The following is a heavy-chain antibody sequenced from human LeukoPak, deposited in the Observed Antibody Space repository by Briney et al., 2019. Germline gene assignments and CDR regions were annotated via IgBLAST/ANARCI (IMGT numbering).Heavy chain of an antibody. Sequence: SETLSLTCAVYGGSFSGYFWSWIRQPPGKGLEWIGYIYNSGNTNYNPSLKSRVTISVDTSKNQFSLRLSSVTAADTAVYYCARAVATGVDWFDPWGQGALVTVSS. CDR1: GGSFSGYF. V-gene: IGHV4-59*01. CDR3: ARAVATGVDWFDP. D-gene: IGHD5-12*01. CDR2: IYNSGNT. J-gene: IGHJ5*02.